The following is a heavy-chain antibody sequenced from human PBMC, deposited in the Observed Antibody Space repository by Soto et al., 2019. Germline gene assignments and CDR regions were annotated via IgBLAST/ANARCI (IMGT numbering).Heavy chain of an antibody. CDR2: TYYRSKWYN. CDR1: GDSVSSNSAA. Sequence: SPTLSLTGAISGDSVSSNSAAWNWIRQSPSRGLEWLGRTYYRSKWYNDYAVSVKSRITINPDTSKNQFSLQLNSVTPEDTAVYYCAREAWDAVTYPPYFDYWGQGTLVTVSS. D-gene: IGHD4-17*01. V-gene: IGHV6-1*01. J-gene: IGHJ4*02. CDR3: AREAWDAVTYPPYFDY.